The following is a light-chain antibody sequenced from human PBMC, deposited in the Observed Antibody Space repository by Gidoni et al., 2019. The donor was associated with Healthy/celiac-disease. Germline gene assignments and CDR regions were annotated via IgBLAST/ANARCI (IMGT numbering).Light chain of an antibody. CDR2: DAS. J-gene: IGKJ3*01. Sequence: EIVLTQSPATLSLSPGERATLSCRDSQSVSSYLAWYQQKPGQAPRLLIYDASNRATGIPARFSGSGSGTDFTLTISSLEPEDFEVYYCQQRSNWPPGTFGPGTKVDIK. CDR3: QQRSNWPPGT. V-gene: IGKV3-11*01. CDR1: QSVSSY.